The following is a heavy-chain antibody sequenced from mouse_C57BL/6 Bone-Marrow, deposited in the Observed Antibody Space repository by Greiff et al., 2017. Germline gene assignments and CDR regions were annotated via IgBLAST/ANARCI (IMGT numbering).Heavy chain of an antibody. Sequence: VQLQQSGPELVKPGASVKISCKASGYSFTGYYMNWVKQSPEKSLEWIGEINPSTGGTTYNQKFKAKATLTVDKSSSTAYMQLKSLTSEDSAVYYCARSGGGPRFAYWGQGTLVTVSA. CDR1: GYSFTGYY. CDR3: ARSGGGPRFAY. D-gene: IGHD1-1*02. CDR2: INPSTGGT. V-gene: IGHV1-42*01. J-gene: IGHJ3*01.